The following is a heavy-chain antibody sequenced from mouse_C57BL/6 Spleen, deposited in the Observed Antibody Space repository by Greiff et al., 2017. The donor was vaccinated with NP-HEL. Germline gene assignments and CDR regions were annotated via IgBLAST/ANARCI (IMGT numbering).Heavy chain of an antibody. CDR3: TGGTLFAY. Sequence: QVQLKESGAELVRPGASVTLSCKASGYTFTDYEMHWVKQTPVHGLEWIGAIDPETGGTAYNQKFKGKAILTADKSSSTAYMELRSLTSEDSAVYYCTGGTLFAYWGQGTLVTVSA. J-gene: IGHJ3*01. D-gene: IGHD3-3*01. CDR1: GYTFTDYE. CDR2: IDPETGGT. V-gene: IGHV1-15*01.